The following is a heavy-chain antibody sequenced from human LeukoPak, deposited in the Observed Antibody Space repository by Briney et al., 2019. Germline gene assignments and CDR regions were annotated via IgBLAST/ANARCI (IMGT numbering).Heavy chain of an antibody. Sequence: GGSLRLSCAASGFTFTNYAMNWVRQAPGKRLEWVSSITSNARDTYFADSVKGRFTVSRDNSGNTLYLQMNSLRADDTAIYYCAKAPLGSCTRVRCYQFHSWGQGTLVTVSS. CDR2: ITSNARDT. CDR3: AKAPLGSCTRVRCYQFHS. J-gene: IGHJ4*02. CDR1: GFTFTNYA. D-gene: IGHD2-15*01. V-gene: IGHV3-23*01.